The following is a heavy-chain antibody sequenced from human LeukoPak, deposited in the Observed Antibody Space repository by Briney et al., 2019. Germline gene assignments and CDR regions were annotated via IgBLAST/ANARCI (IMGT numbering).Heavy chain of an antibody. V-gene: IGHV3-74*01. CDR2: ISSDGTNT. J-gene: IGHJ6*04. CDR1: GFTFSSYW. Sequence: GGSLRLSCAASGFTFSSYWMHWVRQVPGKGLVWVARISSDGTNTSYAGSVKGRFTISRDNAKNTLFLQMSSLRAEDTAVYFCARTRYYFGSGNALDVWGRGTTVTISS. CDR3: ARTRYYFGSGNALDV. D-gene: IGHD3-10*01.